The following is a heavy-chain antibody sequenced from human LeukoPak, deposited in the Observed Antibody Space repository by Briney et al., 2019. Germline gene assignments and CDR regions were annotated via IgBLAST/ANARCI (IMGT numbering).Heavy chain of an antibody. V-gene: IGHV3-30*02. D-gene: IGHD4-17*01. Sequence: GGSLRLSCVASGFTFRDYDMHWVRQPPGKGLEWVAFIRYDGSTNYYAESVKGRFTISRDNSKNTLYLQIDSLRPEDTAVYYCARDQGGDYNDGKLDYWGQGTLVTVSS. CDR3: ARDQGGDYNDGKLDY. J-gene: IGHJ4*02. CDR2: IRYDGSTN. CDR1: GFTFRDYD.